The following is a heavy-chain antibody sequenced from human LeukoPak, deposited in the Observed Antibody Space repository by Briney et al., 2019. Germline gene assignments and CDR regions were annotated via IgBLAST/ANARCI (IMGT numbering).Heavy chain of an antibody. J-gene: IGHJ6*02. CDR1: GFTFSSYA. CDR2: ISYDGSNK. CDR3: ARDIQLWSMVYYYGMDV. V-gene: IGHV3-30-3*01. Sequence: GGSLRLYCAASGFTFSSYAMHWVRQAPGKGLEWVAVISYDGSNKYYADSVKGRFTISRDNSKNTLYLQMNSLRAEDTAVYYCARDIQLWSMVYYYGMDVWGQGTTVTVSS. D-gene: IGHD5-18*01.